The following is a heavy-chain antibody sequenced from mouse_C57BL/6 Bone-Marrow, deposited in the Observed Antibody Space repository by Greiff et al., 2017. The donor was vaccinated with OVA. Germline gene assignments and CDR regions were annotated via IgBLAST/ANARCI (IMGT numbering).Heavy chain of an antibody. V-gene: IGHV5-4*01. Sequence: EVQVVESGGGLVKPGGSLKLSCAASGFTFSSYAMSWVRQTPEKRLEWVATISDGGSYTYYPDNVKGRFTISRDNAKNNLYLQMSHLKSEDTAMYYCARVTTVVRYFDYWGQGTTLTVSS. CDR2: ISDGGSYT. CDR1: GFTFSSYA. CDR3: ARVTTVVRYFDY. D-gene: IGHD1-1*01. J-gene: IGHJ2*01.